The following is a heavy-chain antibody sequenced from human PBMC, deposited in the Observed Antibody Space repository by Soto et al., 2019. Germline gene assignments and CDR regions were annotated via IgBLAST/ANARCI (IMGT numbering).Heavy chain of an antibody. V-gene: IGHV3-23*01. J-gene: IGHJ4*02. Sequence: EVQLLDSGGGLVQPGGSLRLSCAASGFTFSSYAMTWVRQAPGKGLEWVSAISETGGSIYYADSVKGRFTISRDNSKNTLYLQMSSPRAEDTAVYFCAKGGRRRGSYPPLDSWGQGTLVTVSS. CDR1: GFTFSSYA. CDR2: ISETGGSI. CDR3: AKGGRRRGSYPPLDS. D-gene: IGHD1-26*01.